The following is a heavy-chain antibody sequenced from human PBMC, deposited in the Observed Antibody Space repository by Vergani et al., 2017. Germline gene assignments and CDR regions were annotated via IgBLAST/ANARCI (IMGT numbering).Heavy chain of an antibody. CDR2: IKEDGTEK. CDR3: AREGVARTCILGAPGF. Sequence: VQLEESGGGVVQPGRSLRLSCAGSGFTLSSHSMHWVRPAPGKGLEWVTNIKEDGTEKYYLESVKGRFTISRDIAENSIYLEMSSLRVEDTAVYYCAREGVARTCILGAPGFWGKGTQVTVSS. CDR1: GFTLSSHS. V-gene: IGHV3-7*01. J-gene: IGHJ6*04. D-gene: IGHD1-26*01.